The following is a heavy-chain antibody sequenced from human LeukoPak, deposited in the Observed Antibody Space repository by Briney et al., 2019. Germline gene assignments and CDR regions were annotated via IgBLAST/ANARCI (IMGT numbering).Heavy chain of an antibody. CDR1: GFTFSSYW. Sequence: GGSLRLSCAAPGFTFSSYWMSWVRQAPGKGLEWVANIKQDGSEKYYVDSVKGRFTISRDNAKNSLYLQMNSLRAEDTAVYYCARDLGAVGFDYWGQGTLVTVSS. D-gene: IGHD6-19*01. CDR3: ARDLGAVGFDY. V-gene: IGHV3-7*01. CDR2: IKQDGSEK. J-gene: IGHJ4*02.